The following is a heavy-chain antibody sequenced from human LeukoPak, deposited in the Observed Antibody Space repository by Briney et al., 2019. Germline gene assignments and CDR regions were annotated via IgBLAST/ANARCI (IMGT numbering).Heavy chain of an antibody. J-gene: IGHJ5*02. CDR2: IYYSGST. D-gene: IGHD3-10*01. V-gene: IGHV4-61*01. Sequence: NPSETLSLTCTVSGYSISSGYYWSWIRQPPGKGLEWIGYIYYSGSTNYNPSLKSRVTISVDTSKNQFSLKLSSVTAADTAVYYCARERFGGFDPWGQGTLVTVSS. CDR3: ARERFGGFDP. CDR1: GYSISSGYY.